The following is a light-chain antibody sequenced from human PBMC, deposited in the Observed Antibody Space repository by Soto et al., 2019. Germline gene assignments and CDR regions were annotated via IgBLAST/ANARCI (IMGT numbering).Light chain of an antibody. J-gene: IGKJ1*01. V-gene: IGKV3-15*01. CDR3: QQYNNWPWT. CDR2: GAS. Sequence: EIVMTQSPATLSVSPGGRATLSCRASQSISDTLAWYQQKPGQAPRLLIYGASTRATGFPARFSGSGSGTDFTLTISSLQSEDFAVYYCQQYNNWPWTFGQGTKVHIK. CDR1: QSISDT.